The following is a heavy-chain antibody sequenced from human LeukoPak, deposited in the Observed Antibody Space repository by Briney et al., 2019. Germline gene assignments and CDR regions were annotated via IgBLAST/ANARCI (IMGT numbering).Heavy chain of an antibody. J-gene: IGHJ3*02. D-gene: IGHD6-13*01. CDR2: IYYSGST. V-gene: IGHV4-59*01. CDR3: ARGGGGGYSSSRYAAFDI. Sequence: SETLSLTCTVSGGSISSYYWSWIRQPPGKGLEWIGYIYYSGSTNYNPSLKSRVTISVDTSKNQFSLKLSSVTAADTAVYYCARGGGGGYSSSRYAAFDIWGQGTMVTVSS. CDR1: GGSISSYY.